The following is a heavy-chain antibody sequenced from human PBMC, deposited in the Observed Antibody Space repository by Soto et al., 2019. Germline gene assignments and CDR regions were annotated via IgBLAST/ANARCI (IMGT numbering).Heavy chain of an antibody. Sequence: SETLSLTCTVSGGSISSGGYYWSWIRQHPGKGLEWIGYIYYSGSTYYNPSLKSRVTISVDMSKNQFSLKLSSVTAADTAVYYCAAGYSNSIFDPWGQGIPVTVSS. J-gene: IGHJ5*02. D-gene: IGHD6-13*01. CDR2: IYYSGST. V-gene: IGHV4-31*03. CDR1: GGSISSGGYY. CDR3: AAGYSNSIFDP.